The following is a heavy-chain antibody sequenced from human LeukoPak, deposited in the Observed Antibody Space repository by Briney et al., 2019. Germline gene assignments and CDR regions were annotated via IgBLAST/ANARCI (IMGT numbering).Heavy chain of an antibody. CDR3: ARGPSYCDF. CDR1: GGSISSDGFY. J-gene: IGHJ4*02. Sequence: SQTLSLTCAVSGGSISSDGFYWSWVRQHPGKGLEWIGYISYSGSTYYNPSLKSRVSVSLDTSKSQFSLKLTSVTAADTAVYFCARGPSYCDFWGQGTLVTVSS. CDR2: ISYSGST. V-gene: IGHV4-31*11.